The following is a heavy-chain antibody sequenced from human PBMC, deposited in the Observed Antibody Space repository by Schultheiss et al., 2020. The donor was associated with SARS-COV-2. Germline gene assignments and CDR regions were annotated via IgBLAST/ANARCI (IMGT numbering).Heavy chain of an antibody. D-gene: IGHD3-16*01. CDR1: GFTFDDYA. J-gene: IGHJ4*02. Sequence: GGSLRLSCAASGFTFDDYAMHWVRQAPGKGLEWVSGISGNGGRTYTADSVKGRFTISRDNSKNTLYLQMNSLRAEDTAVYYCANRGGYWGQGTLVTVSS. V-gene: IGHV3-23*01. CDR3: ANRGGY. CDR2: ISGNGGRT.